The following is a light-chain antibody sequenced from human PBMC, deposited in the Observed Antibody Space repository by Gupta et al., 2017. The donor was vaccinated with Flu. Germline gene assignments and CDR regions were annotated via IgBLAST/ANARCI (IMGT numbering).Light chain of an antibody. V-gene: IGKV3-20*01. CDR2: GAS. CDR3: QQYGSAPYT. CDR1: QSVSSSC. Sequence: EIALTQSPGTLSLSPGERATLSCRASQSVSSSCLAWYQQKPGQAPRLPIYGASNRATGIPDRFSGSGSGTDFTLTISRREPEDFAVYYCQQYGSAPYTFGQGTKLEIK. J-gene: IGKJ2*01.